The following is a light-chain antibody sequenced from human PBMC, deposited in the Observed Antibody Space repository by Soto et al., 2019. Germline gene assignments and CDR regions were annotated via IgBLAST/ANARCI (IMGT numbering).Light chain of an antibody. Sequence: EIQVAQSPSHPSSSVVDRVTIPFRASQSISSWLAWYQQKPGKAPKLLIYDASSLESGVPSRFSGSGSGTEFTLTISSLRPDDSATYYCQQCNRYPITFGQGTRLEIK. V-gene: IGKV1-5*01. CDR2: DAS. CDR3: QQCNRYPIT. CDR1: QSISSW. J-gene: IGKJ5*01.